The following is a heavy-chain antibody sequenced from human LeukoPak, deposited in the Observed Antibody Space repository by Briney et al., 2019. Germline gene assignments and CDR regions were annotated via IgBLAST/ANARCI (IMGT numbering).Heavy chain of an antibody. CDR1: GGSISSSSYY. D-gene: IGHD3-9*01. Sequence: SETLSLTCTVSGGSISSSSYYWGWIRQPPGKGLEWIGSIYYSGSTYYNPSLKSRVTISVDTSKNQFSLKLSSVTAADTAVYYCAGSFLTGYYASDYWGQGTLVTVSS. CDR3: AGSFLTGYYASDY. CDR2: IYYSGST. J-gene: IGHJ4*02. V-gene: IGHV4-39*01.